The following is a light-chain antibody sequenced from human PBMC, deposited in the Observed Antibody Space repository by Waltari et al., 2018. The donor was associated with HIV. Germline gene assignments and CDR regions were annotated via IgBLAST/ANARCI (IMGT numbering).Light chain of an antibody. CDR3: QQRSNWPPYT. Sequence: EIVLTQSLAPLSLSTGERATLSGRASQSVSSYLAWYQQKYGQAPRLLIYDASHRATGIPARFSGSGSGTDFTLTINSLEPEDVAVYYCQQRSNWPPYTFGQGTKLEIK. J-gene: IGKJ2*01. CDR2: DAS. V-gene: IGKV3-11*01. CDR1: QSVSSY.